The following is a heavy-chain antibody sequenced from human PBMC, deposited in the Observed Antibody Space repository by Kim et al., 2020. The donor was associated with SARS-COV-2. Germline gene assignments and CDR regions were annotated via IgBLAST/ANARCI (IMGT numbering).Heavy chain of an antibody. D-gene: IGHD2-2*01. J-gene: IGHJ6*02. CDR2: INTNTGNP. CDR3: ASLRCSSTSCYSWYGMDV. CDR1: GYTFTSYA. V-gene: IGHV7-4-1*02. Sequence: ASAKVSCKASGYTFTSYAMNWVRQAPGQGLEWMGWINTNTGNPTYAQGFTGRFVFSLDTSVSTAYLQISSLKAEDTAVYYCASLRCSSTSCYSWYGMDVWGQGTTVTVSS.